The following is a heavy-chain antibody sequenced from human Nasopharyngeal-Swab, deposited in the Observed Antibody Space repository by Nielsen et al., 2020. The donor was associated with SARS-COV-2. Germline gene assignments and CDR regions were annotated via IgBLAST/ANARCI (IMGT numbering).Heavy chain of an antibody. CDR3: ARGIAAAGTRFHYYYYYYMDV. CDR2: IYHSGST. J-gene: IGHJ6*03. D-gene: IGHD6-13*01. CDR1: GGSIGSSNW. Sequence: SETLSLTCAVSGGSIGSSNWWSWVRQPPGKGLEWIGEIYHSGSTNYNPSLKSRVTISVDKSKNQFSLKLSSVTAADTAVYYCARGIAAAGTRFHYYYYYYMDVWGKGTTVTVSS. V-gene: IGHV4-4*02.